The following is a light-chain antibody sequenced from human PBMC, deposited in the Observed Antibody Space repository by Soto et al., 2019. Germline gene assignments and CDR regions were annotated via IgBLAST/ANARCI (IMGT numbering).Light chain of an antibody. Sequence: QSALTQPPSASGSPGQSVTISCTGTSSDVGGYNYVSWYQQHPGKAPKLIIYDVSQRPSGVPDRFSGSKSGNTASLTVSGLQAEDEADYYCNSYAVGYVVFGGGTKLTVL. CDR2: DVS. J-gene: IGLJ2*01. CDR3: NSYAVGYVV. V-gene: IGLV2-8*01. CDR1: SSDVGGYNY.